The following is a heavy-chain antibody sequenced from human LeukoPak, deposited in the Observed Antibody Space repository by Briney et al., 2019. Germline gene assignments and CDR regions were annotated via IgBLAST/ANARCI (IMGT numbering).Heavy chain of an antibody. D-gene: IGHD3-10*01. CDR1: GYTFTSYG. V-gene: IGHV1-18*01. CDR3: AKHYGSGSMGAFDI. CDR2: ISAYNGNT. J-gene: IGHJ3*02. Sequence: ASVKVSCKASGYTFTSYGISWVRQAPGQGLEWMGWISAYNGNTNYAQKLQGRVTMTTDTSTSTAYMELRSLRSDDTAVYYCAKHYGSGSMGAFDIWGQGTMVTVSS.